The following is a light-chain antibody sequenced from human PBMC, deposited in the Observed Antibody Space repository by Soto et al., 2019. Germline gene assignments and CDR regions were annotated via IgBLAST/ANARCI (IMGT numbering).Light chain of an antibody. CDR2: GAS. V-gene: IGKV3-15*01. J-gene: IGKJ4*01. Sequence: EKVLTQSPATLSLSPGERATLSCRASQSVSSNLAWYQQRPGQAPRLLIYGASTRASGVPARFGGSGSGTEFTLTISSLQSEDSAIYYCQQYDVWPALTFGGGTRVDIK. CDR3: QQYDVWPALT. CDR1: QSVSSN.